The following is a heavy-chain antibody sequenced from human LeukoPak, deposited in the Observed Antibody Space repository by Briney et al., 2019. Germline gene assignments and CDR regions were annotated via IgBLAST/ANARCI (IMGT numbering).Heavy chain of an antibody. J-gene: IGHJ6*02. D-gene: IGHD6-13*01. V-gene: IGHV3-66*01. Sequence: GGSLRLSCAASEFTVRTNYMSWLRQAPGKGPEWVAVIQPDGSPFYAASVRARFNISRDNSKNTLYLQMNSLRAEDTAVYYCARANIQQLAKRGHYGMDVWGQGTTVTVSS. CDR2: IQPDGSP. CDR3: ARANIQQLAKRGHYGMDV. CDR1: EFTVRTNY.